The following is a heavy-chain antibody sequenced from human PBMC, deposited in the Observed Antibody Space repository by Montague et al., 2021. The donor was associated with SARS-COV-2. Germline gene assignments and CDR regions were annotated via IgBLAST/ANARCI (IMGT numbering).Heavy chain of an antibody. D-gene: IGHD3-9*01. J-gene: IGHJ6*02. Sequence: SETRSLTCTVSGGSISRYYWSWIRQPPGKGLEWIGYIYYSGSTNYNPSLKSRITISLGTSKNQFSLKLSSVTAADTAVYYCARGSYEILRYGMDVWGQGTTVTVSS. CDR3: ARGSYEILRYGMDV. CDR2: IYYSGST. CDR1: GGSISRYY. V-gene: IGHV4-59*13.